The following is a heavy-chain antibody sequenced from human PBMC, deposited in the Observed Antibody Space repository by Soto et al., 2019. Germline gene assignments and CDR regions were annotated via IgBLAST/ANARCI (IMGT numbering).Heavy chain of an antibody. V-gene: IGHV3-33*01. D-gene: IGHD6-13*01. CDR1: GFTFSSYG. CDR2: IWSDGSNK. CDR3: ARDKVISSWYSYYYYGMDV. Sequence: QVQLVESGGGVVQPGRSLRLSCAASGFTFSSYGMHWVRQAPGKGLEWVAGIWSDGSNKYYADSVKGRFTISRDNSKNTLYLQMNSLGAEDTAVYYWARDKVISSWYSYYYYGMDVWGQGTTVTVSS. J-gene: IGHJ6*02.